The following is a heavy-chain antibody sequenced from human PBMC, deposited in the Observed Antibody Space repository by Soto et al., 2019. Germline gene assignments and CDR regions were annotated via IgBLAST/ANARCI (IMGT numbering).Heavy chain of an antibody. CDR3: TSYTDSSGYYYYYGMDV. CDR1: GFTFSGSA. J-gene: IGHJ6*02. V-gene: IGHV3-73*01. CDR2: IRSKANSYAT. D-gene: IGHD3-22*01. Sequence: GGSLRLSCAASGFTFSGSAMHWVRQASGKGLEWVGRIRSKANSYATAYAASVKGRFTISRDDSKNTAYLQMNSLKTEDTAVYYCTSYTDSSGYYYYYGMDVRGQGTKVTVSS.